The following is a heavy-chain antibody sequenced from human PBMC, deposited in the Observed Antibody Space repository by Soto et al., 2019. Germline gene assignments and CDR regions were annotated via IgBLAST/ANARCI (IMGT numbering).Heavy chain of an antibody. CDR2: IYTSGST. V-gene: IGHV4-4*07. Sequence: QVQLQESGPGLVKPSETLSLICTVSGGSISSYYWSWIRQPAGKGLEWIGRIYTSGSTNYNPSLKSRVIMSVDTSKNQFSLKLSSVTAADTAVYYCARDLSIAARNWFDPWGQGTLVTVSS. D-gene: IGHD6-6*01. J-gene: IGHJ5*02. CDR3: ARDLSIAARNWFDP. CDR1: GGSISSYY.